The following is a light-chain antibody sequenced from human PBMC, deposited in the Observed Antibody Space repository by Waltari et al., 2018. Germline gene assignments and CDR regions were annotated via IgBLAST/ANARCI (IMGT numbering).Light chain of an antibody. CDR3: CSNVGSSVF. V-gene: IGLV2-23*03. CDR1: NSNVCSYNF. J-gene: IGLJ2*01. CDR2: EGK. Sequence: QSALTQPASVFGSPGQSIPIPCTGFNSNVCSYNFVSCYPKHPGKAPKLLIYEGKRRPSEVSNRFACSKSDNTASLTLSGLQAEDEADYYCCSNVGSSVFFGGGTKLTVL.